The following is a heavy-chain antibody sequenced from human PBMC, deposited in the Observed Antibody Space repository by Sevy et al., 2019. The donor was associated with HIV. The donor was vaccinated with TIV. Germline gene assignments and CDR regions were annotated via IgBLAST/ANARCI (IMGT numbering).Heavy chain of an antibody. V-gene: IGHV4-59*01. D-gene: IGHD1-1*01. CDR1: GGSISSYF. CDR3: ARDSTTRPRVLDY. CDR2: IYFTGNT. J-gene: IGHJ4*02. Sequence: SETLSLTCSVSGGSISSYFWTWVRQSPGKGLEWIGNIYFTGNTDYSPSLKSRVTLSLDTSKSQFFLTLKSVTAADTAISFCARDSTTRPRVLDYWGQGTLVTVSS.